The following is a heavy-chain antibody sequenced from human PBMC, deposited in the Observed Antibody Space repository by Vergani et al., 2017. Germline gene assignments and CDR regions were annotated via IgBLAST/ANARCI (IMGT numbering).Heavy chain of an antibody. CDR3: ARHRIQLWLRSEYYFDY. CDR1: GGSLSSYY. Sequence: QVQLPESGPGLVKPSETLSLTCTVSGGSLSSYYWSWIRQPPGKGLEWIGYIYTSGSTNYNPSLKSRVTISVDTSKNQFSLKLSSVTAADTAVDYCARHRIQLWLRSEYYFDYWGQGTLVTVSS. J-gene: IGHJ4*02. V-gene: IGHV4-4*09. D-gene: IGHD5-18*01. CDR2: IYTSGST.